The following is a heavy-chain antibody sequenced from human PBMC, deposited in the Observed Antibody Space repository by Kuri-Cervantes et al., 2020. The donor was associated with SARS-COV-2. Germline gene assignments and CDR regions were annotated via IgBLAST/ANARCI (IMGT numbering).Heavy chain of an antibody. V-gene: IGHV3-21*01. CDR1: GFTFSSYS. J-gene: IGHJ3*02. CDR3: ARRLSPFWSGYYPGAFDI. CDR2: ISSSSSYI. Sequence: GESLRISCAASGFTFSSYSMNWVRQAPGKGLEWVSSISSSSSYIYYADSVKGRFTISRDNAKNSLYLQMNSLRAEDTAVYYCARRLSPFWSGYYPGAFDIWGQGTMVTVSS. D-gene: IGHD3-3*01.